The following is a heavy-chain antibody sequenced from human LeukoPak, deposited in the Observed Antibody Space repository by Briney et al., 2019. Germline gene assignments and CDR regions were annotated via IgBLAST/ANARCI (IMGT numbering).Heavy chain of an antibody. D-gene: IGHD1-26*01. V-gene: IGHV3-21*01. J-gene: IGHJ3*02. Sequence: GGSLRLSCAASGFPFSTHSLNWVRQAPGKGLEWVSSISSSSSYIYYADSVKGRFTISRDNAKNSLYLQMNSLRAEDTAVYYCARSQQSRGPWEPGVHDTLDIWGQGTMVTVSS. CDR1: GFPFSTHS. CDR2: ISSSSSYI. CDR3: ARSQQSRGPWEPGVHDTLDI.